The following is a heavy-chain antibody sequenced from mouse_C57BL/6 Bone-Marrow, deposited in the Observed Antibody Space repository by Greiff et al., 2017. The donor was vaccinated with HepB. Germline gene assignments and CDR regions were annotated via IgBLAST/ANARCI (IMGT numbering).Heavy chain of an antibody. D-gene: IGHD1-1*01. V-gene: IGHV5-6*01. CDR1: GFTFSSYG. CDR2: ISSGGSYT. J-gene: IGHJ4*01. CDR3: ARQITTVVGDYYAMDY. Sequence: EVQGVESGGDLVKPGGSLKLSCAASGFTFSSYGMSWVRQTPDKRLEWVATISSGGSYTYYPDSVKGRFTISRANAKYTLYLQMSSLKSEAAAMYYRARQITTVVGDYYAMDYWGQGTSVTVSS.